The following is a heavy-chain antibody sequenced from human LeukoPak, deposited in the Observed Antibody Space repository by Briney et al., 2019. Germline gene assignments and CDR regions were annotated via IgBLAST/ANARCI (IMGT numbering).Heavy chain of an antibody. CDR3: ARSRLRGASPFDY. V-gene: IGHV4-34*01. D-gene: IGHD1-26*01. J-gene: IGHJ4*02. CDR2: INHSGST. CDR1: GGSFSGYY. Sequence: SETLSLTCAVYGGSFSGYYWSWIRQPPGKGLEWIGEINHSGSTNYNPSLKSRVTISVDTSKNQFSLKLSSVTAADTAVYYCARSRLRGASPFDYWGQGTLVTVSS.